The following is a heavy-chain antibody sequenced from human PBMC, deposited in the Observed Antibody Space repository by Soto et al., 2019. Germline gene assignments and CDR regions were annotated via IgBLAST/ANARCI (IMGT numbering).Heavy chain of an antibody. D-gene: IGHD2-21*02. CDR1: GYTFTGYY. Sequence: ASVKVSCKASGYTFTGYYMHWVRQAPGQGLEWMGWINPNSGGTNYAQKFQGRVTMTRDTFISTAYMELSRLRSDDTAVYYCARDIAYCGGDCYTFDYWGQGTLVTVSS. CDR2: INPNSGGT. CDR3: ARDIAYCGGDCYTFDY. J-gene: IGHJ4*02. V-gene: IGHV1-2*02.